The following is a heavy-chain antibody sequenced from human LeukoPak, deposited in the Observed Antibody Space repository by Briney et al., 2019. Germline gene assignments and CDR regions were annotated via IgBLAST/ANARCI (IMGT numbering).Heavy chain of an antibody. CDR2: IYPGDSDT. J-gene: IGHJ4*02. V-gene: IGHV5-51*01. CDR1: GYTFTSYW. CDR3: ARHIGDGYNIYYFDY. D-gene: IGHD5-24*01. Sequence: GGPLKISCKGSGYTFTSYWIGWVGQMPGKGLEWMGIIYPGDSDTRYSPSFQGQVNISADKSISTAYLQWSSLKASDTAMYYCARHIGDGYNIYYFDYWGQGTLVTVSS.